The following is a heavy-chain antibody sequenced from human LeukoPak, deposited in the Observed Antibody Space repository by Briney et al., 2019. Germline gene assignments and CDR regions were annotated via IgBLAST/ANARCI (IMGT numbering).Heavy chain of an antibody. D-gene: IGHD2-21*01. Sequence: PSETLSLTCTVSCRSINSYYRSWIRHPPGKGLEWIGYIYYSGSTNYNPSLKSPVTISVETSNNQFPLKLNSVIAADPALFYCASLNGGYGGSAIISSGQGELVTVSP. J-gene: IGHJ5*02. CDR3: ASLNGGYGGSAIIS. CDR1: CRSINSYY. CDR2: IYYSGST. V-gene: IGHV4-59*01.